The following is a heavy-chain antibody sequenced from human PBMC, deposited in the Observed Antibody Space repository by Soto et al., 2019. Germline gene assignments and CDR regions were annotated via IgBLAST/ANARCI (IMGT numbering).Heavy chain of an antibody. Sequence: PGGSLRLSCAASGFTFSTYGMHWVRQAPGKGLEWVAVIWYDGSNKYYADSVKGRFTISRDNSKNTLFLQMNSLTAEDTSVYYGARGGPVGYLDYWVQGTLVTGSS. J-gene: IGHJ4*02. V-gene: IGHV3-33*01. CDR2: IWYDGSNK. CDR3: ARGGPVGYLDY. CDR1: GFTFSTYG. D-gene: IGHD1-26*01.